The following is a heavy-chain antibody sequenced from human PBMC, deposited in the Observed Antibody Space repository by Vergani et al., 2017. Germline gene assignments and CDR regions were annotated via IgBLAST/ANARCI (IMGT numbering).Heavy chain of an antibody. Sequence: EVMLVQSGAEVKKPGESLKISCKYSESSFISNEIACVRQMSGKGLQWMGNINPIDSKIAYSPSFQGQSIMSLDNSITTAYLQWRSLKASDTAIYYCTRHVPLVDGACLQFDHWWQGTQVTVSS. CDR3: TRHVPLVDGACLQFDH. D-gene: IGHD5-24*01. CDR1: ESSFISNE. J-gene: IGHJ4*02. CDR2: INPIDSKI. V-gene: IGHV5-51*01.